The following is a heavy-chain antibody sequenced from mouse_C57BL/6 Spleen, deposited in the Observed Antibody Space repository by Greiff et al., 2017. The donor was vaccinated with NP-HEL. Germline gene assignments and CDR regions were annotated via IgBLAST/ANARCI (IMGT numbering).Heavy chain of an antibody. J-gene: IGHJ4*01. CDR3: AREVSNAMDY. CDR1: GFTFSSYA. Sequence: DVKLVESGGGLVKPGGSLKLSCAASGFTFSSYAMSWVRQTPEKRLEWVATISDGGSYTYYPDNVKGRFTISRDNAKNNLYLQMSHLKSEDTAMYYCAREVSNAMDYWGQGTSVTVSS. CDR2: ISDGGSYT. V-gene: IGHV5-4*01. D-gene: IGHD6-2*01.